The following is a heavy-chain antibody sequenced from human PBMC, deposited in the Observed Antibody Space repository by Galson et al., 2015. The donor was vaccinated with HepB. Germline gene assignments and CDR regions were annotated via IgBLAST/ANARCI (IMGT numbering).Heavy chain of an antibody. J-gene: IGHJ4*02. CDR1: GYTFTSYD. D-gene: IGHD1-14*01. CDR2: MNPNSGNT. CDR3: ARTRNRALPALQPGIYYFGY. Sequence: SVKVSCKASGYTFTSYDINWVRQATGQGLEWMGWMNPNSGNTGYAQKFQGRVTMTRNTSISTAYMELSSLRSEDTAVYYCARTRNRALPALQPGIYYFGYWGQGTLVTVSS. V-gene: IGHV1-8*01.